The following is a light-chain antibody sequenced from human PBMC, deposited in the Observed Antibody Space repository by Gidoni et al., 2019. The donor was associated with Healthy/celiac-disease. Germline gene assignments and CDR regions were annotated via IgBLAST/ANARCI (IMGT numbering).Light chain of an antibody. J-gene: IGKJ2*01. CDR2: WAS. Sequence: DIVMTQSPDSLAGSLGERATINCKSSQSVLSSSNNKNYLAWYQQKPGQPPKLLIYWASTRESGVPDRFSGSGSGTDFTLTISSLQAEDVAVYYCQQYYSTPYTFGQGTKLEIK. V-gene: IGKV4-1*01. CDR1: QSVLSSSNNKNY. CDR3: QQYYSTPYT.